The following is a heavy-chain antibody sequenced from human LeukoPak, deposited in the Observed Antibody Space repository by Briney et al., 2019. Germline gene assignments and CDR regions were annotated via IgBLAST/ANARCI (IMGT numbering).Heavy chain of an antibody. CDR2: ISYDGSNK. J-gene: IGHJ4*02. CDR1: GFTFSHYA. CDR3: ARDLFLTAGSRGYYYFPFDY. Sequence: PGGSLRLSCAASGFTFSHYAMHWVRQAPGKGLGGVAVISYDGSNKYYADSVKGRFTISRDNSKNTLYLQMNSLRAEDTAVYYCARDLFLTAGSRGYYYFPFDYWGQGTLVTVSS. V-gene: IGHV3-30-3*01. D-gene: IGHD3-22*01.